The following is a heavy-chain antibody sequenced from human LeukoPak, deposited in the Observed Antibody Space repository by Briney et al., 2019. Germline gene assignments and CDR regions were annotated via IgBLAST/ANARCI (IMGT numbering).Heavy chain of an antibody. CDR1: GGSISSSSYY. CDR3: ARHQSGSTYAY. Sequence: SETLSLTCTVSGGSISSSSYYWGWIRQPPGKGLEWIGYISYSGNANYNASLETRATISVDTSKNLFSLRLSSVTAADTAVYYCARHQSGSTYAYWGQGILVTVSS. D-gene: IGHD3-3*01. J-gene: IGHJ4*02. CDR2: ISYSGNA. V-gene: IGHV4-61*05.